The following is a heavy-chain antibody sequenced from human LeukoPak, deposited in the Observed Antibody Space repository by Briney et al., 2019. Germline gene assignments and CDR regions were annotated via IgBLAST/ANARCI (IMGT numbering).Heavy chain of an antibody. Sequence: SETLSLTCTVSGGSISSYYWSWIRQPPGKGLEWIGYIYYSGSTNYNPSLKSRVTISVDTSKNQFSLNLSSVTAADTAVYYCARTPRYFDLWGQGTLVTVSS. CDR1: GGSISSYY. J-gene: IGHJ4*02. V-gene: IGHV4-59*01. D-gene: IGHD3-9*01. CDR3: ARTPRYFDL. CDR2: IYYSGST.